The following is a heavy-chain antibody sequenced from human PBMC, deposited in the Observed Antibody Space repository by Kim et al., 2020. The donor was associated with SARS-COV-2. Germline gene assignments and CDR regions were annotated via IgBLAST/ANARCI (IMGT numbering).Heavy chain of an antibody. CDR2: IWYDGSNK. CDR3: ARDHIPTAMVTYYYYGMDV. V-gene: IGHV3-33*01. CDR1: GFTFSSYG. J-gene: IGHJ6*02. Sequence: GGSLRLSCAASGFTFSSYGMHWVRQAPGKGLEWVAVIWYDGSNKYYADSVKGRFTISRDNSKNTLYLQMNSLRAEDTAVYYCARDHIPTAMVTYYYYGMDVWGQGTTVTVSS. D-gene: IGHD5-18*01.